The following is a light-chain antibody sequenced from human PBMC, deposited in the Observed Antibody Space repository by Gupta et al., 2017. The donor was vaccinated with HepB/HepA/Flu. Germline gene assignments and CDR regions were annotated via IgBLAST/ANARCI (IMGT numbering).Light chain of an antibody. J-gene: IGLJ2*01. Sequence: QAGLTQPPSVSKGLRQTATLTCTGNSHNVGNQGAAWLQQHQGHPPKLLSYNNNNRPSGIYDRFSGSRSGNTASLTIPGLQPEDEAVYYCSSWARGFSADVFGGGTKLTVL. CDR3: SSWARGFSADV. V-gene: IGLV10-54*04. CDR2: NNN. CDR1: SHNVGNQG.